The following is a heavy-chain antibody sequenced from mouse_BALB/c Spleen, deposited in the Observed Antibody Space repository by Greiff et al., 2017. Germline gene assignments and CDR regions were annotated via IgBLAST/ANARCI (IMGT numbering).Heavy chain of an antibody. Sequence: GASVKLSCKASGYTFTSYWMHWVKQRHGQGLEWIGNIYPGSGSTNYDEKFKSKGTLTVDTSSSTAYMHLSSLTSEDSAVYYCTRGDRYDEGYAMDYWGQGTSVTVSS. V-gene: IGHV1S22*01. CDR2: IYPGSGST. CDR3: TRGDRYDEGYAMDY. D-gene: IGHD2-14*01. J-gene: IGHJ4*01. CDR1: GYTFTSYW.